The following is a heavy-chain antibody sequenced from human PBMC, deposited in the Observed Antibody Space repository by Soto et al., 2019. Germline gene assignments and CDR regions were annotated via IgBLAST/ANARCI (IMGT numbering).Heavy chain of an antibody. CDR1: GFTFQNYV. D-gene: IGHD2-21*02. J-gene: IGHJ4*02. CDR2: ISAKGDAT. CDR3: VKVDWYSVDF. V-gene: IGHV3-64D*06. Sequence: GGSLRLSCSASGFTFQNYVIHWVRQAPGKGLEYVSHISAKGDATYADSVKGRFSISRDNSKNSLFLQMTNVTFEDTATYFCVKVDWYSVDFWGQGALVTVSS.